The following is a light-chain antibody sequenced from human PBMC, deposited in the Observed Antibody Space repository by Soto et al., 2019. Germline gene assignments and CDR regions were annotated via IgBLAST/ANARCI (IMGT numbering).Light chain of an antibody. CDR3: QQYNSYLIT. V-gene: IGKV1-5*03. Sequence: DIQMTQSPSTLSASVGDRVIITCRASESISNWLAWYQQKPGKAPNLLIYKASSLKSGVPSRFSGSGSGTEFTLTISSLQPDDFATYYCQQYNSYLITFGQGTRLEIK. J-gene: IGKJ5*01. CDR1: ESISNW. CDR2: KAS.